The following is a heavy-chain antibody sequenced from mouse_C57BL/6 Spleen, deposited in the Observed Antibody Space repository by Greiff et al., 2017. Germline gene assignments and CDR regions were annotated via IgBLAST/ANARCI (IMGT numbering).Heavy chain of an antibody. V-gene: IGHV1-19*01. J-gene: IGHJ3*02. CDR3: ARTPGGNYAAGK. Sequence: EVQLQQSGPVLVKPGASVKMSCKASGYTFTDYYMNWVKQSHGKSLEWIGVINPYNGGTSYNQKFKGKATLTVDKSSSTAYMGLHSLTSEDSAVYYCARTPGGNYAAGKWGQGTLVTVSA. CDR1: GYTFTDYY. D-gene: IGHD2-1*01. CDR2: INPYNGGT.